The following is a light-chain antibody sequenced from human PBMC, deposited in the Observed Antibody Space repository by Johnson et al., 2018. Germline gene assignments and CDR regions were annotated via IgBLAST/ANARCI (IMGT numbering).Light chain of an antibody. Sequence: QSVLTQPPSVSAAPGQKVTISCSGSSSNIGNNYVSWYQQLPGTAPKLLIYENNKRPSGIPDRFSGSKSGTSATLGIPGLPTGAEADYYCGTWDSSLSAGNVFGTVTKVTVL. CDR2: ENN. CDR1: SSNIGNNY. V-gene: IGLV1-51*02. J-gene: IGLJ1*01. CDR3: GTWDSSLSAGNV.